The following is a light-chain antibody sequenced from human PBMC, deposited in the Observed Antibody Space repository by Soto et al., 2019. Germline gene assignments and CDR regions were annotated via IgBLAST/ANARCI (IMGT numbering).Light chain of an antibody. J-gene: IGKJ1*01. Sequence: EIVLTQSPGTLSLSPGERATLSCRASQSVTSGYLAWYQQKPGQAPRLLISGASSRAPGIPARFSGTGSETDFTLTISSLEPEDFAIYYCQQRSKMPLTFGHGTKVDIK. CDR3: QQRSKMPLT. CDR1: QSVTSGY. CDR2: GAS. V-gene: IGKV3D-20*02.